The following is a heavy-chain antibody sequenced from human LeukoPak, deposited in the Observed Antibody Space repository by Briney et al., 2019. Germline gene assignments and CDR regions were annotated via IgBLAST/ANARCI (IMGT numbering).Heavy chain of an antibody. CDR2: IYYRGST. V-gene: IGHV4-39*01. CDR1: GGSISTGTYY. Sequence: SETLSLTCTVSGGSISTGTYYWGWIRQPPGKGLECIGSIYYRGSTYYNPSLKSRVTISVDTSNNQFSLNLSSVTAADTAVYYCARRRYPGYSSGLFDHWGQGTLVTVSS. J-gene: IGHJ4*02. CDR3: ARRRYPGYSSGLFDH. D-gene: IGHD6-19*01.